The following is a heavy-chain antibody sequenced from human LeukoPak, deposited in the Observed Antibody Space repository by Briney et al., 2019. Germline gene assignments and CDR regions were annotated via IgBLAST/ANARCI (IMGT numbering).Heavy chain of an antibody. CDR1: GFTFRSYW. Sequence: GGSLRLSCAASGFTFRSYWMGWVRQAPGKGLEWVSAISGSGGSTYYADSVKGRFTISRDNSKNTLYLQMNSLRAEDTAVYYCAKAYYYDSSGYYQFDYWGQGTLVTVSS. CDR3: AKAYYYDSSGYYQFDY. CDR2: ISGSGGST. D-gene: IGHD3-22*01. V-gene: IGHV3-23*01. J-gene: IGHJ4*02.